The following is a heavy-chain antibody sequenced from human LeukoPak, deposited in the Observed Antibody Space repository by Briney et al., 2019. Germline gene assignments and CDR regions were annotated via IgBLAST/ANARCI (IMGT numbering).Heavy chain of an antibody. CDR3: AGQYYDFWSGYYNPPPFDY. CDR1: GGSISSYY. CDR2: IYTGGST. V-gene: IGHV4-4*07. Sequence: SSETLSLTCTVSGGSISSYYWSWIRQPAGKGLEWIGRIYTGGSTNYNPSLKSRVTISVDTSKNQFSLKLSSVTAADTAVYYCAGQYYDFWSGYYNPPPFDYWGQGTLVTVSS. J-gene: IGHJ4*02. D-gene: IGHD3-3*01.